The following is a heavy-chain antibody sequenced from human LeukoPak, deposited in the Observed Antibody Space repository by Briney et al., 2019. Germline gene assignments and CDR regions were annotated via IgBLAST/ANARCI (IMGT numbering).Heavy chain of an antibody. D-gene: IGHD2-15*01. Sequence: PGGSLRLSCAASGFTFSSYGMHWVRQAPGKGLEWVAVVSYDGSNKYYADSVKGRFTISRDNSKNTLYLQMNSLRAEDTAVYYCAKDGVKMEAATAYFQHWGQGTLVTVSS. V-gene: IGHV3-30*18. J-gene: IGHJ1*01. CDR3: AKDGVKMEAATAYFQH. CDR1: GFTFSSYG. CDR2: VSYDGSNK.